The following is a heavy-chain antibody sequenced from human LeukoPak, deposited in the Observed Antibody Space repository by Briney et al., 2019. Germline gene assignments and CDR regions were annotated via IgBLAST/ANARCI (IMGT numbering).Heavy chain of an antibody. CDR3: ARSSSSGWGFRFDP. CDR2: IYYSGST. V-gene: IGHV4-39*07. CDR1: GDSISSSSSY. Sequence: SETLSLTCTVSGDSISSSSSYWGWIRQPPGEGLEWIGSIYYSGSTYYNTSLKSRVTISVDTSKNQFSLKLSSVTAADTAVYYCARSSSSGWGFRFDPWGQGTLVTVSS. D-gene: IGHD6-19*01. J-gene: IGHJ5*02.